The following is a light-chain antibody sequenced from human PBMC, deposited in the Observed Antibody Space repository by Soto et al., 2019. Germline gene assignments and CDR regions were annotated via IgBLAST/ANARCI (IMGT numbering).Light chain of an antibody. V-gene: IGKV3-20*01. CDR1: QSVTSTS. CDR3: QHYVTSSIT. J-gene: IGKJ5*01. CDR2: GAS. Sequence: EIVLTQSPDTLSLSPGERATLSCRASQSVTSTSLAWYQQKPGQAPRLLMYGASSRATGTPDRISGGGSGTDFTLTISRLGPEDFAVYYCQHYVTSSITFGQGTRLEIK.